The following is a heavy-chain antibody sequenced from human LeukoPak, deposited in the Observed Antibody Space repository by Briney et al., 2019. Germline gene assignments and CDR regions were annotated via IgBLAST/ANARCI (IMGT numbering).Heavy chain of an antibody. Sequence: SVKVSCKASGGTFSSYAISWVRQAPGQGLEWMGRIIPILGIANYAQNFQGRVTITANKSTSTAYMELSSLISEDTAVYYCARDRDYGDYVTSPFDYWGQGTLVTVSS. CDR1: GGTFSSYA. CDR2: IIPILGIA. J-gene: IGHJ4*02. V-gene: IGHV1-69*04. CDR3: ARDRDYGDYVTSPFDY. D-gene: IGHD4-17*01.